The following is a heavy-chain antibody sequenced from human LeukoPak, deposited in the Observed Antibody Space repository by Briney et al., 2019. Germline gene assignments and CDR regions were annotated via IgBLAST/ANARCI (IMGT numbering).Heavy chain of an antibody. Sequence: GGSLRLSCTASGFTFSSYSMNWVRQAPGKRLEWLSYITSSSSSIFYADSVKGRFTISRDNAKSSLYLQMNSLRVEDTAVYYCARDRPESGYDNDYWGQGTLVTVSS. J-gene: IGHJ4*02. D-gene: IGHD5-12*01. CDR1: GFTFSSYS. CDR2: ITSSSSSI. V-gene: IGHV3-48*04. CDR3: ARDRPESGYDNDY.